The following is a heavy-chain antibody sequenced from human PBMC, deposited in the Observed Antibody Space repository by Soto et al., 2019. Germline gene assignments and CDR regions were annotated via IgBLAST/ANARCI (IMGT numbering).Heavy chain of an antibody. CDR1: GGSVSSGSYF. CDR3: ARQRVLPAQYFWDY. V-gene: IGHV4-61*03. CDR2: ITDVGST. J-gene: IGHJ4*02. D-gene: IGHD6-25*01. Sequence: SETLSLTCAVSGGSVSSGSYFWTWIRQSPGKGLEWIGYITDVGSTNYNPSLKSRVTMSADTTKNHFSLNLRSVTAADTAVYYCARQRVLPAQYFWDYWGQGIPVTV.